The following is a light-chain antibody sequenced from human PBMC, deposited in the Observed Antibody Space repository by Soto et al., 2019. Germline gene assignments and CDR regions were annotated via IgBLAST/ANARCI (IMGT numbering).Light chain of an antibody. V-gene: IGKV3-11*01. CDR1: QSVSGF. CDR3: QQRSNST. CDR2: DAS. Sequence: EIVLTQSPATLSLSPGERPTLSCRASQSVSGFLAWFQQKPGQAPRLLIYDASKRATGIPARFSGSGSGTDFTLTISSLEPEDFAVYYCQQRSNSTFGQGTRLEIK. J-gene: IGKJ5*01.